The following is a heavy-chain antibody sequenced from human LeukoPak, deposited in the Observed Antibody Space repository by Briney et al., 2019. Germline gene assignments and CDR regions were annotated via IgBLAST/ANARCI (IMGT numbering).Heavy chain of an antibody. D-gene: IGHD6-13*01. CDR2: IIPIFGTA. Sequence: SVKVSCXASGGTFSNYAISWVRQARGQGLEWMGRIIPIFGTANYAQKFQGRVTITTDESTSTAYMELSSLRSEDTAVYYCARSGSSWYSWFDPWGQGTLVTVSS. J-gene: IGHJ5*02. CDR3: ARSGSSWYSWFDP. CDR1: GGTFSNYA. V-gene: IGHV1-69*05.